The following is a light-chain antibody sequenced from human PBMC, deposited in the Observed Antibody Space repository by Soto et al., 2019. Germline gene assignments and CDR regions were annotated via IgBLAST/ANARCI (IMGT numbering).Light chain of an antibody. CDR2: DAS. CDR1: QSVGSY. J-gene: IGKJ4*01. V-gene: IGKV3-11*01. Sequence: EIVLTQSPATLSLSPGERATLSCRASQSVGSYLAWYQQKPGQAPRLLIYDASNRATGIPARFSGSGSGTDITLTISSLEPEDFAVYYCQQRSNWLTFGGGTMVEIK. CDR3: QQRSNWLT.